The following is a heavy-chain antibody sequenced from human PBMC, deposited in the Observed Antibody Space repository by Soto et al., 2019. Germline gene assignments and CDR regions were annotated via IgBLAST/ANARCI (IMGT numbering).Heavy chain of an antibody. V-gene: IGHV4-59*01. CDR2: IYYSGST. D-gene: IGHD4-17*01. Sequence: SETLSLTCTVSGGSISSYYWSWIRQPPGKGLEWIGYIYYSGSTNYNPSLKSRVTISVDTSKNQFSLKLSSVTAADTAVYYCARAYGDRAFDYWGQGTLVTVSS. J-gene: IGHJ4*02. CDR3: ARAYGDRAFDY. CDR1: GGSISSYY.